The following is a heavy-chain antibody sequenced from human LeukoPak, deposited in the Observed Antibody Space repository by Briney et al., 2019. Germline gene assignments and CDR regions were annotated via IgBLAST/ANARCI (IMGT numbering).Heavy chain of an antibody. CDR1: GGTFSSYA. J-gene: IGHJ4*02. CDR2: IIPIFGTA. Sequence: GASVKVSCKASGGTFSSYAISWVRPAPGQGLEWMGGIIPIFGTANYAQKFQGRVTITADESTSTAYMELSSLRSEDTAVYYCARGSGYYSPYDDYWGQGTLVTVSS. D-gene: IGHD3-22*01. CDR3: ARGSGYYSPYDDY. V-gene: IGHV1-69*01.